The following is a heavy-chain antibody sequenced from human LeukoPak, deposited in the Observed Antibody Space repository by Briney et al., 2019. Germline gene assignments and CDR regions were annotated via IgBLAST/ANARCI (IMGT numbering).Heavy chain of an antibody. Sequence: PGGSLRLSCTVSGFTVSSNYMSWVRQAPGKGLEWVSVIYSDGTTYNRDSVKGRFTISRDNSKNTLHLQINSLRAEDTAMYYCARAIAAAGTGLYNWGQGTLLTVSS. CDR1: GFTVSSNY. V-gene: IGHV3-53*01. CDR3: ARAIAAAGTGLYN. D-gene: IGHD6-13*01. CDR2: IYSDGTT. J-gene: IGHJ4*02.